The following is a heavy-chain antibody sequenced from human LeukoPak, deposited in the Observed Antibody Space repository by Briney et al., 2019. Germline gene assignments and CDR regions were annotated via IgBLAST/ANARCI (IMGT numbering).Heavy chain of an antibody. J-gene: IGHJ4*02. CDR3: TRESGTYHGNDY. V-gene: IGHV1-2*06. D-gene: IGHD1-26*01. CDR2: INPNNGAT. Sequence: ASVKVSCKASGYTFTCYYMHWVRQAPGQGLEWMGRINPNNGATNYAQKLQGGVTITGDTSISTAYMELSSLRSDDTAVYYCTRESGTYHGNDYWGQGTLVTVSS. CDR1: GYTFTCYY.